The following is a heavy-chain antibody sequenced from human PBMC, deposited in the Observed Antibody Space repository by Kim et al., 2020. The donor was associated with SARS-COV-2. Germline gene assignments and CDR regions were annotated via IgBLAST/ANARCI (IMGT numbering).Heavy chain of an antibody. CDR2: ISSSSSYI. CDR1: GFTFSSYS. Sequence: GGSLRLSCAASGFTFSSYSMNWVRQAPGKGLEWVSSISSSSSYIYYADSVKGRFTISRDNAKNSLYLQMNSLRAEDTAVYYCARDQISIAVAGGAPGGFDYWGEGTLVTVSP. J-gene: IGHJ4*02. CDR3: ARDQISIAVAGGAPGGFDY. D-gene: IGHD6-19*01. V-gene: IGHV3-21*01.